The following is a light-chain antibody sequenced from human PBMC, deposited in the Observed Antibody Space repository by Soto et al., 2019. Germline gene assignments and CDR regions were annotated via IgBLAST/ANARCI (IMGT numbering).Light chain of an antibody. V-gene: IGKV3-15*01. CDR2: GAS. Sequence: ETMMTQSPATLSVSPGERATLSCRASQTVGTKLAWYQQKPGQAPRLLIYGASTRATGVQARFSGSGSGTEFTLTISSLQSEDFAVYYCQQYNSWKTFGQGTKVEIK. CDR3: QQYNSWKT. CDR1: QTVGTK. J-gene: IGKJ1*01.